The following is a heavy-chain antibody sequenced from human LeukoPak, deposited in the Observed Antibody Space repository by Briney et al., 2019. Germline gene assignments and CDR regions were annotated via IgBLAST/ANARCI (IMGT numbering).Heavy chain of an antibody. CDR3: TRNRGYYVNDY. V-gene: IGHV4-39*07. Sequence: PSETLSLTCTVSGGSIRSSYYYWGWIRQPPGKGLEWIGSISYSGSTYYNPSLKSRVTISADTSENQFSLKVSSVTAADTAVYYCTRNRGYYVNDYWGQGILVTVSS. CDR1: GGSIRSSYYY. J-gene: IGHJ4*02. CDR2: ISYSGST. D-gene: IGHD1-26*01.